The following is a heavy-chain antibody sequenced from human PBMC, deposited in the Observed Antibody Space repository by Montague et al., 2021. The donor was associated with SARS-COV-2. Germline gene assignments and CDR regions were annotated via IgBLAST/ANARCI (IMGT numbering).Heavy chain of an antibody. Sequence: ETLSLTCTVSGRSISSYYWIWIRQPPGKGLEWIGYIYYSGSTNYNPSLKSRVTISVDTSKNQFSLKLSSVTAADTAVYYCARGSGWMGNAFDIWGQGTMVTVSS. CDR2: IYYSGST. J-gene: IGHJ3*02. V-gene: IGHV4-59*01. CDR1: GRSISSYY. CDR3: ARGSGWMGNAFDI. D-gene: IGHD6-19*01.